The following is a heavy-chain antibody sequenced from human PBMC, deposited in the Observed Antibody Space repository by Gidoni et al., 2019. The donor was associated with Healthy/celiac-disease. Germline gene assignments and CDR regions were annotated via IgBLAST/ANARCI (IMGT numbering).Heavy chain of an antibody. J-gene: IGHJ6*02. D-gene: IGHD3-22*01. V-gene: IGHV1-69*01. CDR3: ASARSSGYYYGMDV. Sequence: QVQLVQSGAEVKKPGSSVTVSCKASGGYFSSYAISWVRQAPGNGLEWMGGIIPIFGTANYAQKFQGRVTITADESTSTAYMELSSLRSEDTAVYYCASARSSGYYYGMDVWGQGTTVTVSS. CDR1: GGYFSSYA. CDR2: IIPIFGTA.